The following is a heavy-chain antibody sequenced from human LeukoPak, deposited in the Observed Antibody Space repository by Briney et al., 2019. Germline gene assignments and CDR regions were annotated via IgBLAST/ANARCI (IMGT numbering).Heavy chain of an antibody. CDR3: ARGALEMATISY. CDR2: MNPNNGNT. Sequence: ASVKVSCKASGYTFTSYDINWVRQATGQGLEWMGWMNPNNGNTGYAQKFQGRLTMTRNTSISTAYMELSSLRSEDTAVYYCARGALEMATISYWGQGTLVTVSS. J-gene: IGHJ4*02. D-gene: IGHD5-24*01. V-gene: IGHV1-8*01. CDR1: GYTFTSYD.